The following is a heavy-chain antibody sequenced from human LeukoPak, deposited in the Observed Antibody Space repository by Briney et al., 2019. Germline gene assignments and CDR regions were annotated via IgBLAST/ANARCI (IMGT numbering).Heavy chain of an antibody. V-gene: IGHV4-61*02. Sequence: SETLSLTCTVSGASISSSNYYWSWLRQPAGKGLERIGRIYTSGSTNYNPSLKSRVTISIDTSKNQFSLKLTSVTAADTAVYYCASGSTRYYYYYMDVWGKGTAVTISS. J-gene: IGHJ6*03. CDR1: GASISSSNYY. CDR2: IYTSGST. CDR3: ASGSTRYYYYYMDV.